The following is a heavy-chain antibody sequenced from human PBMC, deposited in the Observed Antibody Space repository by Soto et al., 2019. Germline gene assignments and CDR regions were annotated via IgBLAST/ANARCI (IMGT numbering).Heavy chain of an antibody. CDR2: IRSKAYGGTT. Sequence: GSRRLSCTASGFTLGDYAMSWFRQAPGKGLEWVGFIRSKAYGGTTEYAASVKGRFTISRDDSKSIAYLQMNSLKTEDTAVYYCPRAHIGYYSIHFDYSGQGTLVTVSS. CDR3: PRAHIGYYSIHFDY. V-gene: IGHV3-49*03. D-gene: IGHD3-22*01. CDR1: GFTLGDYA. J-gene: IGHJ4*02.